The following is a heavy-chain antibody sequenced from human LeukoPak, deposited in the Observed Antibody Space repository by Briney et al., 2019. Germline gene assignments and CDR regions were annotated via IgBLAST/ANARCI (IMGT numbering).Heavy chain of an antibody. Sequence: GRSLRLSCSASGFTFSSYAMSWVRQAPGKGLEWVSAITASGGATLYADSVKGRFTISRDNSKNTLYLQMNSLRAEDTAVYYCASSEHWLSYSDYWGQETLVAVS. J-gene: IGHJ4*02. CDR2: ITASGGAT. V-gene: IGHV3-23*01. D-gene: IGHD6-19*01. CDR3: ASSEHWLSYSDY. CDR1: GFTFSSYA.